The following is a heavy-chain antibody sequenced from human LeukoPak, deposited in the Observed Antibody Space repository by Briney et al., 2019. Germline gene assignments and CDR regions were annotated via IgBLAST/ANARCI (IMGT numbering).Heavy chain of an antibody. CDR2: IKQDGSEK. CDR1: GFTFSSYW. D-gene: IGHD2-21*02. CDR3: ARDLVTAGPPSPFDS. J-gene: IGHJ4*02. Sequence: GGSLRLSCAASGFTFSSYWMSWVRQAPGKGLEWVANIKQDGSEKYYVDSVKGRFTISRDNAKNSLYLQMNSLRAEDTAVYYCARDLVTAGPPSPFDSWGQGTLVTVSS. V-gene: IGHV3-7*01.